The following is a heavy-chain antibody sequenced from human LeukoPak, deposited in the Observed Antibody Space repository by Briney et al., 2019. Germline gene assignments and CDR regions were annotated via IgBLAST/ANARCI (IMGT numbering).Heavy chain of an antibody. D-gene: IGHD2-2*01. Sequence: PGGSLRLSCAASGLTFSSYWMHWVRQAPGKGLVWVSRINPDGSSTVYADSVRGRFTISRDNAKNTLYLQMSSLRAEDTAVYYCAKDHRHCSSTSCDPGSLKYYYYMDVWGKGTTVTVSS. V-gene: IGHV3-74*01. CDR3: AKDHRHCSSTSCDPGSLKYYYYMDV. CDR2: INPDGSST. CDR1: GLTFSSYW. J-gene: IGHJ6*03.